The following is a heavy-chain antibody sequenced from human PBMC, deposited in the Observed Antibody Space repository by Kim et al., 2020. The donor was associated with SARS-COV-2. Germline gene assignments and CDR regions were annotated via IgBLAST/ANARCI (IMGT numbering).Heavy chain of an antibody. V-gene: IGHV4-39*01. Sequence: RKGGVTISVDTSKNQFSLKLSSVTAADTAVYYCARQAYYGSGSYYNWFDPWGQGTLVTVSS. D-gene: IGHD3-10*01. J-gene: IGHJ5*02. CDR3: ARQAYYGSGSYYNWFDP.